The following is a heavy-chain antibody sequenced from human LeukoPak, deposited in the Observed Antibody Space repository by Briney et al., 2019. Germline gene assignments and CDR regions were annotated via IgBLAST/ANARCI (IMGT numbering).Heavy chain of an antibody. J-gene: IGHJ6*03. Sequence: ASVKVSCKASGYTFTMYYIHWVRQAPGQGLEWMGMINPSDGATTYAQRFQGRVTMTRDMSTTTVYMDLRSLRSDDTAVYFFAREEKGGLSGNLGGLFASYYTYYYMDVWGRGTTVTVSS. CDR1: GYTFTMYY. V-gene: IGHV1-46*01. CDR3: AREEKGGLSGNLGGLFASYYTYYYMDV. CDR2: INPSDGAT. D-gene: IGHD3-16*01.